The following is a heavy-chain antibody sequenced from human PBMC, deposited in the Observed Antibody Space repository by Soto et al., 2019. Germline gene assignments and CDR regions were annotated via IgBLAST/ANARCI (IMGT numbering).Heavy chain of an antibody. CDR1: CGSISSYY. D-gene: IGHD5-12*01. Sequence: SDTLSLTFTVSCGSISSYYCIWILQSPGKGLEWVAYISHTGTTDYNPSLKSRLTISLDTSKNQFSLKLTSVTAADTAVYYCARGPPWMDAFDIWGQGTKVTVSS. CDR3: ARGPPWMDAFDI. V-gene: IGHV4-59*01. CDR2: ISHTGTT. J-gene: IGHJ3*02.